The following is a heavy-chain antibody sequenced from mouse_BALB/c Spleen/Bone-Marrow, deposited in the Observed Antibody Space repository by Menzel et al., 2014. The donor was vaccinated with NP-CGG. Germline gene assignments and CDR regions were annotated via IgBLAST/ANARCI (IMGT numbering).Heavy chain of an antibody. Sequence: EVQLQQSGPELVKPGTSVKMSCKASGYTFTDYYTMWVRQSHGKSLEWIGHINPNTDGTFYNQKFKGKATLTVDKSSSTAYMQLNSLTSEDSAVYYCARSRYFDNWGQGTTLTVSS. CDR1: GYTFTDYY. D-gene: IGHD3-3*01. CDR2: INPNTDGT. CDR3: ARSRYFDN. J-gene: IGHJ2*01. V-gene: IGHV1-26*01.